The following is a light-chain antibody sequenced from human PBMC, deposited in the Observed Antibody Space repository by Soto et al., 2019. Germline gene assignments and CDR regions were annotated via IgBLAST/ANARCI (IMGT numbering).Light chain of an antibody. V-gene: IGLV7-43*01. CDR3: LLYYGGAHLV. CDR1: TGAVTSGNY. Sequence: QAVVTQEPSLTVSPGGTVTLTCASSTGAVTSGNYASWFQQFPGQPPRTLIYTTNNRHSWTPARFSGSLLGGRAALTLSGAQHEDEADYYCLLYYGGAHLVFGGGTKLTVL. J-gene: IGLJ3*02. CDR2: TTN.